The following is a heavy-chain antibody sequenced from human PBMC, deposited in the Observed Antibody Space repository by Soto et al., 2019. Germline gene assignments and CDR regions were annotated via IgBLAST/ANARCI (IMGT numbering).Heavy chain of an antibody. D-gene: IGHD3-3*01. CDR3: ERERITIFGVVIAPDYYYYGMDV. CDR1: GGSISSSSYY. V-gene: IGHV4-39*01. Sequence: PSETLSLTCTVSGGSISSSSYYWGWIRQPPGKGLEGIGSIYYSGSTYYNPSLKSRVTIAVDTSKNQFSLKLSSVTAAAAAVYYCERERITIFGVVIAPDYYYYGMDVWGQGTTVTVSS. J-gene: IGHJ6*02. CDR2: IYYSGST.